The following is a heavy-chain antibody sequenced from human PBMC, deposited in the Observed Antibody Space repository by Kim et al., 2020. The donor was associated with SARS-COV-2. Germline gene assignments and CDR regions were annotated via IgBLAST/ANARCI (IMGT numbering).Heavy chain of an antibody. CDR2: VYYMGDT. CDR1: GDSFSNSNYF. D-gene: IGHD4-17*01. CDR3: VRLSKDGDYDYYFDY. Sequence: SETLSLECSVSGDSFSNSNYFWGWLRQPPGKGLEWLGCVYYMGDTSYNPSLESRLTISMDMSKRQFSLKLDSVTVADTAVYFCVRLSKDGDYDYYFDYWGQ. V-gene: IGHV4-39*07. J-gene: IGHJ4*02.